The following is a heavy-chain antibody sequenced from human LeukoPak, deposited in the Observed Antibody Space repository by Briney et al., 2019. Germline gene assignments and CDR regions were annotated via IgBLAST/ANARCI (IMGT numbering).Heavy chain of an antibody. J-gene: IGHJ5*02. CDR3: ARDDYRGVTNFDP. D-gene: IGHD3-10*01. CDR2: IYYSGST. CDR1: GGSISSSSNY. Sequence: SETLSLTCTVSGGSISSSSNYWGWIRQPPGKGLEWIGSIYYSGSTYYNPSLKSRVTISVDTSKNQFSLQLSSVTAADTAVYYCARDDYRGVTNFDPWGQGTLVTVSS. V-gene: IGHV4-39*07.